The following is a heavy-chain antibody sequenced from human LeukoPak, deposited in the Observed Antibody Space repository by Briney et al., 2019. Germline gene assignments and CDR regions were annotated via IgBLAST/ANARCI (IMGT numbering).Heavy chain of an antibody. CDR1: GGSISSSSYY. J-gene: IGHJ4*02. CDR2: IYYSGST. V-gene: IGHV4-39*07. CDR3: AGGDPYTSSWLFDS. Sequence: PSETLSLTCTVSGGSISSSSYYWGWIRQPPGKGLEWIGSIYYSGSTYYNPSLKNRVTISVDTSKNQYSLKLNSVTAADTAVYYCAGGDPYTSSWLFDSWGQGTLVTVSS. D-gene: IGHD6-13*01.